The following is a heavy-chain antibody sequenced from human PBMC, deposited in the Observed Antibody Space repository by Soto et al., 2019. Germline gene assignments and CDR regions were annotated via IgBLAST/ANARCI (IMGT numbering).Heavy chain of an antibody. D-gene: IGHD6-19*01. CDR2: ISHDDRQI. CDR3: AKLPGSGWNHHYYGMDV. J-gene: IGHJ6*02. CDR1: GFSFSTYG. Sequence: QVHLEESGGGVVQPGRSLRLSCAASGFSFSTYGMHWVRQAPDKGLEWVAVISHDDRQIHYADSVRGRFTISRDNSKSALYLEMNSLRVEDTAVYFCAKLPGSGWNHHYYGMDVWGQGTTVTVS. V-gene: IGHV3-30*18.